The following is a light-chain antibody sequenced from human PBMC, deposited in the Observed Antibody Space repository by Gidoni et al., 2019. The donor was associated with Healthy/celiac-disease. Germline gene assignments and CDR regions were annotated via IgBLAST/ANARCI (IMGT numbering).Light chain of an antibody. CDR2: QDS. J-gene: IGLJ2*01. Sequence: SYELTQPPSVSVSPRQTASITCSGDTLGDKYACWYQQKPGQSPVLVIYQDSKRPSGIPERFSGSNSGNTATLTISGTQAMDEADYYCQAWDSSTPVVFGGGTKLTVL. CDR3: QAWDSSTPVV. V-gene: IGLV3-1*01. CDR1: TLGDKY.